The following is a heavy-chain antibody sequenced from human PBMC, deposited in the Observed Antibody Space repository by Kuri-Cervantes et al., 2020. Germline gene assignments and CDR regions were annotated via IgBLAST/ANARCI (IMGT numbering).Heavy chain of an antibody. CDR3: AREGITMVRANWFDP. D-gene: IGHD3-10*01. V-gene: IGHV1-8*02. CDR2: MNPNSGNT. Sequence: ASVKVSCKASGGTFSSYAISWVRQATGQGLEWMGWMNPNSGNTGYAQKFQGRVTMTRNTSISTAYMELSSLRSEDTAVYYCAREGITMVRANWFDPWGQGTLVTVSS. CDR1: GGTFSSYA. J-gene: IGHJ5*02.